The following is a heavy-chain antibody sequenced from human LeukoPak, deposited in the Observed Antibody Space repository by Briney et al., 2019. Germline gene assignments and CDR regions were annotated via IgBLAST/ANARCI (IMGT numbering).Heavy chain of an antibody. D-gene: IGHD4-11*01. Sequence: SETLSLTCTVSGDSIRSYSWNWLRQPPGKGLEWIGYIYYSGSTNYNPSLKSRVTISVDTSKNQFSLKLSSVTAADTAVYYCARSSFYSKDLDYWGQGTLVTVSS. V-gene: IGHV4-59*08. CDR1: GDSIRSYS. J-gene: IGHJ4*02. CDR2: IYYSGST. CDR3: ARSSFYSKDLDY.